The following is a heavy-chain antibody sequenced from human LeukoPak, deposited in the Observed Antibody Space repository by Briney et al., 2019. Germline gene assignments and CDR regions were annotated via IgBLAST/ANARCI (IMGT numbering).Heavy chain of an antibody. CDR2: ISGSGSIR. D-gene: IGHD3-10*01. Sequence: GGSLRLSCAASGFTFSSYAMSWVRQAPGKGLEWVSYISGSGSIRYHADSMKGRFTVSRDNTKNSLFLQMNSLRAEDTALYYCARGMVRDYPSDYWGQGTLVTVSS. CDR3: ARGMVRDYPSDY. J-gene: IGHJ4*02. V-gene: IGHV3-48*04. CDR1: GFTFSSYA.